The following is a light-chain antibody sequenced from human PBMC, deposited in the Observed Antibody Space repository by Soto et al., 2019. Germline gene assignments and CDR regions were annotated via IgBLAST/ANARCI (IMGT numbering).Light chain of an antibody. CDR1: QDIKNY. J-gene: IGKJ2*02. V-gene: IGKV1-33*01. CDR2: DAS. Sequence: DIQLTQSPSSLSASVGDRVTITCQASQDIKNYLIWYQQKAGEAPNLLIYDASTLGTGVSSRFSRSGSGTEFSLTVTNLQPEDIATYYCQHYDSGPCTFGQGTRLEIK. CDR3: QHYDSGPCT.